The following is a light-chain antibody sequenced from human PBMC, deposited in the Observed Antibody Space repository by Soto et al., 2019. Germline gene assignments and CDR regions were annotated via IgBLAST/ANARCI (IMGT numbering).Light chain of an antibody. CDR3: AAWDDSMSGWV. V-gene: IGLV1-47*01. J-gene: IGLJ3*02. CDR2: RNN. CDR1: SSNIGSNF. Sequence: QPVLTQPPSASGTPGQRVTISCSGSSSNIGSNFVYWYQQFPGTAPKLLIDRNNQRPSGVPDRFSGSKSGTSASLAISGLPSEDEADYYCAAWDDSMSGWVFGGGTKVTVL.